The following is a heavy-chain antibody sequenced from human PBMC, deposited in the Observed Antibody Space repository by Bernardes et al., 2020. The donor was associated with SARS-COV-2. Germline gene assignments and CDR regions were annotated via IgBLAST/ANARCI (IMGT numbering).Heavy chain of an antibody. CDR2: ISSSSGTI. D-gene: IGHD5-18*01. V-gene: IGHV3-48*01. J-gene: IGHJ4*02. CDR1: GFTFSSYS. Sequence: GGSLRLSCAASGFTFSSYSMNWVRQAPGKGLEWLSYISSSSGTIYYADSVKGRFTISRDNAKNSLYLQMNSLRAEDTAVYYCASAPVIQLWLRGYYFDYWGQGTLVTVSS. CDR3: ASAPVIQLWLRGYYFDY.